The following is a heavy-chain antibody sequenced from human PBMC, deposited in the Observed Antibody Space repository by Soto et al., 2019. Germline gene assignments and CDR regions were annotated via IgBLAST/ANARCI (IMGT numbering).Heavy chain of an antibody. CDR3: ATEGTPVAGEYYYGMDG. J-gene: IGHJ6*02. Sequence: ASVKVSCKASGGTFSSYAISWVRQAPGQGLEWMGGIIPIFGTAIYAQKFQGSVTMTEDTSTDTAYMELSSLRSEDTAVYYCATEGTPVAGEYYYGMDGWGQGTTVTVAS. CDR2: IIPIFGTA. D-gene: IGHD6-19*01. CDR1: GGTFSSYA. V-gene: IGHV1-69*06.